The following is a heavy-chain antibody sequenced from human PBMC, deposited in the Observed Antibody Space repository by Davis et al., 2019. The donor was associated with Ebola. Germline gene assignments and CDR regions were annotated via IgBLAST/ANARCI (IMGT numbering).Heavy chain of an antibody. Sequence: GESLKISCAASGFTFSTYAMSWVRQAPGKGLEWVSTLSATGSHSYYADSVRGRFTISRDNSKNTLYLQMNSLRAEDTAVYYCAKAAGIAAAGTWNWFDPWGQGTLVTVSS. CDR1: GFTFSTYA. CDR2: LSATGSHS. D-gene: IGHD6-13*01. CDR3: AKAAGIAAAGTWNWFDP. V-gene: IGHV3-23*01. J-gene: IGHJ5*02.